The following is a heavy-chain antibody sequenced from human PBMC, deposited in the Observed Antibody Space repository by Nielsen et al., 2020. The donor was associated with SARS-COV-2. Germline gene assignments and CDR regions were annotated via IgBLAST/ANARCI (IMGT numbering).Heavy chain of an antibody. J-gene: IGHJ4*02. CDR1: GFTFSSYS. CDR3: ARAEAYYDSSGYPYHFDY. V-gene: IGHV3-21*01. CDR2: ISSSSSYI. Sequence: GESLKISCAASGFTFSSYSMNWVRQAPGKGLEWVSSISSSSSYIYYADSVKGRFTISRDNAKNSLYLQMNSLRAEDTAVYYCARAEAYYDSSGYPYHFDYWGQGTLVTVSS. D-gene: IGHD3-22*01.